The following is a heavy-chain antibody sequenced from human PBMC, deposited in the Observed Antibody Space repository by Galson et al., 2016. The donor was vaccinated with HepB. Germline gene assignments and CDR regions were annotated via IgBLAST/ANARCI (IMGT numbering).Heavy chain of an antibody. D-gene: IGHD3-10*01. CDR3: MRSTPMVRGEPVGDY. V-gene: IGHV3-21*01. Sequence: SLRLSCAASGFSFYSFTMTWVRQSPGKGLEWLSSIDNSGDYIYYAVSVSGRFTISRDNAKKSLYLEMNSLGADDTALYYCMRSTPMVRGEPVGDYWGQGTLFAVSP. CDR1: GFSFYSFT. J-gene: IGHJ4*02. CDR2: IDNSGDYI.